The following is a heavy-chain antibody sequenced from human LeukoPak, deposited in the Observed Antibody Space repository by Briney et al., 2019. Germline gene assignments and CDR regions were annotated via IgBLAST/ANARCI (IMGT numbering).Heavy chain of an antibody. CDR1: GFTLSNYW. V-gene: IGHV3-74*01. Sequence: PGGSLRLSCAASGFTLSNYWIHWVSQTPGKGLVWVSRISSDGSTTNYADSVKGRFTISRDNAKNTLYLQMNSLRAEDTAMYYCARVGYYYDDNCDAFDIWGQGTMVTVSS. D-gene: IGHD3-22*01. J-gene: IGHJ3*02. CDR2: ISSDGSTT. CDR3: ARVGYYYDDNCDAFDI.